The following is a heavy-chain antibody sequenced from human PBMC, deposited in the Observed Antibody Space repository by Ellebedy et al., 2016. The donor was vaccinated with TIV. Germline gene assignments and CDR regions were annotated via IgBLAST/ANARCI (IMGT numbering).Heavy chain of an antibody. V-gene: IGHV3-7*01. CDR2: IKHDGSEN. CDR3: ARDSNGDYNY. J-gene: IGHJ4*02. D-gene: IGHD2-21*02. Sequence: GESLKISCAASGFTFSSYWMSWVRQAPGKGLEWVANIKHDGSENYYVDSVKGRFTISRDNAKNSLYLQMNSLRAEDTAVYYCARDSNGDYNYWGQGTLVTVSS. CDR1: GFTFSSYW.